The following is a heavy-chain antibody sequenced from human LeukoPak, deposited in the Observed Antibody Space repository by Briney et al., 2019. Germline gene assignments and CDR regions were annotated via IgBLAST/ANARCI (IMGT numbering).Heavy chain of an antibody. CDR3: ARGVARSYYYDPKDETIHY. J-gene: IGHJ4*02. CDR1: AFLLWCHW. V-gene: IGHV3-7*03. Sequence: GGSLTLFCERWAFLLWCHWVKWVRQTPGRGVEGVASIKEEGSERQYVHSVKGRFSIPRDNTKGSLFLQLNSVRAEDTAVYYCARGVARSYYYDPKDETIHYWREGTLVTVSS. CDR2: IKEEGSER. D-gene: IGHD3-22*01.